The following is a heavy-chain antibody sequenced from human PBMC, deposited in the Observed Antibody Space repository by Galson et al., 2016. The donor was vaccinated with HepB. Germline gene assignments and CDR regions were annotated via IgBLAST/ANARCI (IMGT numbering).Heavy chain of an antibody. Sequence: SETLSLTCSVSGDSISSRACHWGWIRQPPGKGLEWIGSIYYIGTTYYNPSPKSRVSISVDTSKSQFSLTLNSMTAADTAVYYCARQTYYDYVWGSYNSSDFWGQGTVVTVSS. D-gene: IGHD3-16*01. CDR3: ARQTYYDYVWGSYNSSDF. V-gene: IGHV4-39*01. CDR1: GDSISSRACH. J-gene: IGHJ4*02. CDR2: IYYIGTT.